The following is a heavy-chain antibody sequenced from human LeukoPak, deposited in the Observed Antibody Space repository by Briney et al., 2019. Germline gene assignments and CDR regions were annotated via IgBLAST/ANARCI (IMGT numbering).Heavy chain of an antibody. CDR1: GGSFSGYY. J-gene: IGHJ6*03. CDR2: INHSGSS. CDR3: ARHVNYYYYMGV. Sequence: SETLSLTCAVYGGSFSGYYWSWIRQPPGKGLEWIGEINHSGSSNYNPSLKSRVTISVDTSKKQFSLKLSSVTPADTAVYYCARHVNYYYYMGVWGRGTTVTISS. V-gene: IGHV4-34*01.